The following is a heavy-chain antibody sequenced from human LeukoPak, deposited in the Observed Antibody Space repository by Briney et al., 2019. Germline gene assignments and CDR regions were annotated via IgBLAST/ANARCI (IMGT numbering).Heavy chain of an antibody. D-gene: IGHD1-26*01. J-gene: IGHJ3*02. CDR1: GGFISTYY. V-gene: IGHV4-59*01. CDR2: IYYSGTT. Sequence: SETLSLTCTVSGGFISTYYWIWIRQPPGKGLEWIGYIYYSGTTNYNPSLTSRVTISVDTSKNQFSLRLSSVTAADTAMYYCAKDSGGGAFDIWGQGTMVTVSS. CDR3: AKDSGGGAFDI.